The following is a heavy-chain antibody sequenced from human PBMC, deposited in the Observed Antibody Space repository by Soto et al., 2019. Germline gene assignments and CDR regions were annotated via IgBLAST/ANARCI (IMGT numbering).Heavy chain of an antibody. Sequence: QVPRQEWGPGLVKPSGPRSLICIVSGDSVPFGHHYWIWIRQPPGKGLEWIGHIFFTGATNYSPSLKSRVTMSVASSKSQFSLNLTSVTAADSAIYYCARARPDSAGSSLGRRLDVWGQGTTVTVSS. CDR1: GDSVPFGHHY. CDR2: IFFTGAT. J-gene: IGHJ6*02. CDR3: ARARPDSAGSSLGRRLDV. D-gene: IGHD3-10*01. V-gene: IGHV4-61*01.